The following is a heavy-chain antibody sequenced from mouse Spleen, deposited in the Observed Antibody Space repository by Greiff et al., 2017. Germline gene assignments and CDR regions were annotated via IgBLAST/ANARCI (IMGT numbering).Heavy chain of an antibody. D-gene: IGHD1-1*02. CDR1: GYTFTDYY. V-gene: IGHV1-77*01. CDR2: IYPGSGNT. J-gene: IGHJ4*01. Sequence: VKLMESGAELARPGASVKLSCKASGYTFTDYYINWVKQRTGQGLEWIGEIYPGSGNTYYNEKFKGKATLTADKSSSTAYMQLKSLTSEDSAVYYCARHPLWSAAMDYWGQGTSVTVSS. CDR3: ARHPLWSAAMDY.